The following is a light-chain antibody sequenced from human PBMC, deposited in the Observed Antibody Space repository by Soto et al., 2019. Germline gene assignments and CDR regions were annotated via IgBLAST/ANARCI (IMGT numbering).Light chain of an antibody. CDR3: QQYGSSWT. CDR2: GAS. Sequence: EIVLTRSPATLSLSPGERATLSCRASQSVSRYLAWYQQKPGKAPRLLIYGASSRATGIPDRLSGSGSGTDFTLTIRRLEPEDFAVYYCQQYGSSWTFGQGTKVDIK. CDR1: QSVSRY. J-gene: IGKJ1*01. V-gene: IGKV3-20*01.